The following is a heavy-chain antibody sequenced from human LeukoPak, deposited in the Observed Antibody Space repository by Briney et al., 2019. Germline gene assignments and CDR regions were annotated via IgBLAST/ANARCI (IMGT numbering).Heavy chain of an antibody. J-gene: IGHJ4*02. CDR1: GFTFSSYG. CDR2: ISYDGSSK. V-gene: IGHV3-30*18. CDR3: AKDLYGDYGLDY. D-gene: IGHD4-17*01. Sequence: GRSLRLSCAASGFTFSSYGMHWVRQAPGKGLEWVAVISYDGSSKYYADSVKGRFTISRDNSKNTLYLQMNSLRAEDTAVYYCAKDLYGDYGLDYWGQGTLVTVSS.